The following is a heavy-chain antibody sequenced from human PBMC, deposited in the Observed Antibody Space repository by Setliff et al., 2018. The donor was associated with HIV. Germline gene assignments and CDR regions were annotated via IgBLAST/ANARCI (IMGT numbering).Heavy chain of an antibody. CDR3: ARTRGYSYGTLAGFDY. CDR2: ISYSGST. J-gene: IGHJ4*01. V-gene: IGHV4-59*11. CDR1: GASIRSQY. Sequence: SETLSLTCTVSGASIRSQYWSWIRKPPGKGLEWIGYISYSGSTNYNPSLGSRAAMSVDTSKQQFSLEVSSVTAAGTAVYYCARTRGYSYGTLAGFDYWGRGSLVTVPQ. D-gene: IGHD5-18*01.